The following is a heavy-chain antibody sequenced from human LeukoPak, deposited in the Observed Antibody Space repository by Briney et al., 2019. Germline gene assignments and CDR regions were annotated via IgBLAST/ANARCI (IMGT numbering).Heavy chain of an antibody. D-gene: IGHD3-10*01. Sequence: PSETLSLTCTVSGGSISSYYWSWFRQPPGKGLEWIGYIYYSGSTNYNPSLKSRVTISVDTSKNQFSLKLSSVTAADTAVYYCAREGGSGSYYGNWFDPWGQGTLVTVSS. CDR2: IYYSGST. CDR1: GGSISSYY. V-gene: IGHV4-59*01. CDR3: AREGGSGSYYGNWFDP. J-gene: IGHJ5*02.